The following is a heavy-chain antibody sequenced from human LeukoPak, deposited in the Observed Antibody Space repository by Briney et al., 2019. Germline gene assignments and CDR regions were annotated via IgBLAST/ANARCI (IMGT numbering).Heavy chain of an antibody. J-gene: IGHJ4*02. CDR1: GFTFSSYA. CDR3: ARDKCSGGSCYYDY. V-gene: IGHV3-13*01. Sequence: GGSLRLSCAASGFTFSSYAMSWVRQATGKGLEWVSAIGTAGDTYYPGSVKGRFTISRENAKNSLYLQMNSLRAEDTAVYYCARDKCSGGSCYYDYWGQGTLVTVSS. D-gene: IGHD2-15*01. CDR2: IGTAGDT.